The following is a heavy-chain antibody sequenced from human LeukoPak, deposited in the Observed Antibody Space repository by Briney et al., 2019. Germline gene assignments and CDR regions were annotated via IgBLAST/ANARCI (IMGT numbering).Heavy chain of an antibody. CDR1: GYTFTGYY. D-gene: IGHD2-8*01. J-gene: IGHJ6*03. V-gene: IGHV1-2*02. CDR2: INPNSGGT. Sequence: GASVKVSRKASGYTFTGYYMHWVRQAPGQGLEWMGWINPNSGGTNYAQKFQGRVTMTRDTSISTAYMELSRLRSDDTAVYYCASSYCTNGVCVYYYYYMDVWGKGTTVTVSS. CDR3: ASSYCTNGVCVYYYYYMDV.